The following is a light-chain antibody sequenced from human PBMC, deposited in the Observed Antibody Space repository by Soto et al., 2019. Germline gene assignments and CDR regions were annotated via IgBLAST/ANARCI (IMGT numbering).Light chain of an antibody. CDR1: QDIANY. V-gene: IGKV1-9*01. Sequence: DIQLTQSPSFLSASVGDRVTITCRASQDIANYLAWYQQRPGKAPQFLIYATSTFQSGVPSRFSGGGSGTEFTLTISSLQPEDFATYYCQQVNSYPLTFGGGTKVDIK. CDR3: QQVNSYPLT. CDR2: ATS. J-gene: IGKJ4*01.